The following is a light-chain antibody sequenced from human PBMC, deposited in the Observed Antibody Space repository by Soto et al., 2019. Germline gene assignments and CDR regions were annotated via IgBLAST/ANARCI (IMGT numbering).Light chain of an antibody. CDR2: GAS. V-gene: IGKV3-20*01. CDR3: QQYDSSPKT. J-gene: IGKJ1*01. Sequence: EIVLTQSPGTLSLSPGQRATLSCRASQSLSSSFLAWYQQKPGQAPRLLIYGASSRAAGVPDRFSGSWSGTDFTLTISRLEPEDFAVYYCQQYDSSPKTFGQGTKVDI. CDR1: QSLSSSF.